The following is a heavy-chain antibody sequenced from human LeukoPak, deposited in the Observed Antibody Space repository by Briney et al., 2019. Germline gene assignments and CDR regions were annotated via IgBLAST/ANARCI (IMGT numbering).Heavy chain of an antibody. D-gene: IGHD2-2*02. J-gene: IGHJ4*02. Sequence: SQTLSLTCTVSGGSISSDTYYWIWIRQPAGKGLEWIGRIYISGSTYHNPSLKSRVTISLDTSKNQFSLKLSSVTAADTAVYYYARDSIQVYDYWGQGTLVTVSS. CDR1: GGSISSDTYY. CDR3: ARDSIQVYDY. V-gene: IGHV4-61*02. CDR2: IYISGST.